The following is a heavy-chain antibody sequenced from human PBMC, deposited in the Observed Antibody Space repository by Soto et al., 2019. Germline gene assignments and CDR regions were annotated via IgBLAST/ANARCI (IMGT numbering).Heavy chain of an antibody. V-gene: IGHV3-30-3*01. D-gene: IGHD6-6*01. J-gene: IGHJ6*02. CDR2: ISNDGSNQ. Sequence: QVQLVESGGGVVQPGRSLRLSCAASGFTFSSYAMHWVRQAPGKGLEWVAVISNDGSNQYYGDSVKGRFTISRDKSENPLYLQMNSLGAEYTAVDYCAIEYPTPSAGLDVWGQGTTVTVSS. CDR1: GFTFSSYA. CDR3: AIEYPTPSAGLDV.